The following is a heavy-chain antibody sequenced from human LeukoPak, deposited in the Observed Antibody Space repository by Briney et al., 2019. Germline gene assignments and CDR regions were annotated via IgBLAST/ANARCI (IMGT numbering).Heavy chain of an antibody. CDR3: AKGRWALTDC. CDR1: GDSVSSNSDA. V-gene: IGHV6-1*01. D-gene: IGHD3-10*01. Sequence: SQTLSLTFELSGDSVSSNSDAWHCIRQSPSRGLEWLGRTYYRSKWYNDYAVSLKSRMNINADTSKNQFTLKLNSATAEDRAVYSCAKGRWALTDCWGQGTLVIVSS. CDR2: TYYRSKWYN. J-gene: IGHJ4*02.